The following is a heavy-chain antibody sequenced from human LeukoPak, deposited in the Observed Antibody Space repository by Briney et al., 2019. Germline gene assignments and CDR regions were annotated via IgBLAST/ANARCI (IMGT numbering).Heavy chain of an antibody. CDR3: AKGTRSGSYYPFDS. J-gene: IGHJ4*02. D-gene: IGHD3-10*01. Sequence: GGSLRLSCAASGFTFSSYSMNWVRQAPGKGLEWVSSISSSSSYIYYAASVKGRFTISRDNAKNSLYLQMNSLRAEDTAVYYCAKGTRSGSYYPFDSWGQGTLVTVSS. CDR2: ISSSSSYI. CDR1: GFTFSSYS. V-gene: IGHV3-21*04.